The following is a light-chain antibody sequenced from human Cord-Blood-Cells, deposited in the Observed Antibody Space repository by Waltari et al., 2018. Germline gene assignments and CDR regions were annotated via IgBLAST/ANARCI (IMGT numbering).Light chain of an antibody. J-gene: IGKJ5*01. CDR1: QSVSSSY. CDR2: GAS. V-gene: IGKV3-20*01. Sequence: EIVLTQSPGTLSLSPGERATLSCRASQSVSSSYLAWYQQKPGQAPRLLIYGASSRATGIPDRFSGSGSGTDFTLTISRLEPEDFAVYYCQQYGSSGPITFGQGTRL. CDR3: QQYGSSGPIT.